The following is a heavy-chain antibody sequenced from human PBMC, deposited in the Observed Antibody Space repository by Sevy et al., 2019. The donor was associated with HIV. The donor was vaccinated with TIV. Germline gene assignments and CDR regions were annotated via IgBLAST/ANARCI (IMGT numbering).Heavy chain of an antibody. CDR3: STDGGITAAGIFDN. D-gene: IGHD6-25*01. Sequence: GGSLRLSCATSGFSFSKAYLSWVRQAPGKGLEWVGRIKPKSDGGTTDYAPPIKGRFTISRDDSKEMLDLQVNRLRTEDTAVYYCSTDGGITAAGIFDNWGQGTLVTVSS. V-gene: IGHV3-15*01. J-gene: IGHJ4*02. CDR2: IKPKSDGGTT. CDR1: GFSFSKAY.